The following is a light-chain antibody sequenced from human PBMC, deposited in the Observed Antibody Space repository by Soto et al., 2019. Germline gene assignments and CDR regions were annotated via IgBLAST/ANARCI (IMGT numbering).Light chain of an antibody. J-gene: IGKJ5*01. CDR1: QSTTSY. CDR2: AAS. CDR3: QQSYSTPIS. V-gene: IGKV1-39*01. Sequence: DIQMTQSPSSLSASVGARVTITCRASQSTTSYINWYKQKPVKAPRLLIYAASTFQSGVPSRCSGGGSGTDSTLTISSLQPEDFATYDGQQSYSTPISFGRVTRLEIK.